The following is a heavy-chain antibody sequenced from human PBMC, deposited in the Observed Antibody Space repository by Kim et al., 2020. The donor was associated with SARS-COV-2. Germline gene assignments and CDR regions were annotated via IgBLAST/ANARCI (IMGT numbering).Heavy chain of an antibody. D-gene: IGHD6-13*01. CDR3: AADNSAADTAWWFDP. J-gene: IGHJ5*02. Sequence: ASVKVSCKASGFTFANNWIHWVRQAPGQGLEWMAVINPGGDITSYAQKFQGRLTITRDTSTNTVSIELSSLTSDDTAVYYCAADNSAADTAWWFDPWGQGTLVIVSS. V-gene: IGHV1-46*01. CDR1: GFTFANNW. CDR2: INPGGDIT.